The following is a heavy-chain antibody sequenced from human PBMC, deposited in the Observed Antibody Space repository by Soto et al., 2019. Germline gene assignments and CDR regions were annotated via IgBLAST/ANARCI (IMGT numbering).Heavy chain of an antibody. V-gene: IGHV1-46*01. D-gene: IGHD2-2*01. CDR3: ARGALGYCISTSCYGAFDY. CDR2: INPSGGST. CDR1: GYTFTSYY. J-gene: IGHJ4*02. Sequence: ASVTVSCKASGYTFTSYYMHWVRQAPGQGLEWMGIINPSGGSTSYAQKFQGRVTMTRDTSTSTVYMELSSLRSEDTAVYYCARGALGYCISTSCYGAFDYWGQGTLVTVSS.